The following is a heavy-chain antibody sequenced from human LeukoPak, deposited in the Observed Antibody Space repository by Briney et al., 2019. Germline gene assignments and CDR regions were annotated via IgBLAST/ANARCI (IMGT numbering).Heavy chain of an antibody. CDR3: ARERGTVTTLTLGPDAFDI. Sequence: SSETLSLTCTVSGGSISSYYWSWIRQPPGKGLEWIGYIYYSGSTNYNPSLKSRVTISVDTSKNQFSLKLSSVTAADTAVYYCARERGTVTTLTLGPDAFDIWGQGIMVTVSS. V-gene: IGHV4-59*01. CDR2: IYYSGST. D-gene: IGHD4-17*01. J-gene: IGHJ3*02. CDR1: GGSISSYY.